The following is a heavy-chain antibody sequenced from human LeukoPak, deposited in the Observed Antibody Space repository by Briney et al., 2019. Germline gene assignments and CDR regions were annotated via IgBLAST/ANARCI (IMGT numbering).Heavy chain of an antibody. CDR2: ISGSGSST. V-gene: IGHV3-23*01. CDR3: AKVEDNDYKNPPVRFFDY. CDR1: GFTFSSYA. Sequence: QPGGSLRLSCAASGFTFSSYAMTWVRQAPGKGLEWVSAISGSGSSTYFADSVKGRFTISRDNSKNTLYLQMNSLRAEDTAVYYCAKVEDNDYKNPPVRFFDYWGQGTLVTVSS. D-gene: IGHD4-11*01. J-gene: IGHJ4*02.